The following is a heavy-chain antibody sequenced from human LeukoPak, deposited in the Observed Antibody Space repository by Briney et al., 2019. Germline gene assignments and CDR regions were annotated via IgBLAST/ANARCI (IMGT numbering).Heavy chain of an antibody. J-gene: IGHJ4*02. V-gene: IGHV4-39*07. CDR1: SGSVSSTIYY. CDR2: IYHSGST. Sequence: SETLSLTCTVSSGSVSSTIYYWGWIRQPPGKGLEWIGSIYHSGSTYYNPSLKSRVTISVDTSKDQFSLKLSSVTAADTAVYYCARDNSGYDFRDYWGQGTLVTVSS. D-gene: IGHD5-12*01. CDR3: ARDNSGYDFRDY.